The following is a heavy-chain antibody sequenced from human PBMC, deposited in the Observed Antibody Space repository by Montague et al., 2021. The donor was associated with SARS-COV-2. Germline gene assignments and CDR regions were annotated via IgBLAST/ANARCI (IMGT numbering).Heavy chain of an antibody. CDR2: IYYSGST. Sequence: SETLSLTCSVSGGSFSSSSYYWGWIRQPPGKGPEWIGSIYYSGSTNYNPSLKSRVTMSVDTSKKQFSLRLTSVTAADTAVYYCARDRTYYDDVWGTHHYTLDYWGQGTLVTVSS. D-gene: IGHD3-16*02. CDR1: GGSFSSSSYY. V-gene: IGHV4-39*02. CDR3: ARDRTYYDDVWGTHHYTLDY. J-gene: IGHJ4*02.